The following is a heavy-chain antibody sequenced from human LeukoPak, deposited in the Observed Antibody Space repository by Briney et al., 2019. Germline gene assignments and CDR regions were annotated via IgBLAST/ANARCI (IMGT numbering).Heavy chain of an antibody. V-gene: IGHV3-53*01. CDR2: IYSGGST. D-gene: IGHD2-2*01. CDR1: GFTFSSYG. Sequence: PGRSLRLSCAASGFTFSSYGMHWVRQAPGKGLEWVSVIYSGGSTYYADSVKGRFTISGDNSKNTLYLQMNSLRAEDTAVYYCARTKSTLWPAAISDYWGQGTLVTVSS. J-gene: IGHJ4*02. CDR3: ARTKSTLWPAAISDY.